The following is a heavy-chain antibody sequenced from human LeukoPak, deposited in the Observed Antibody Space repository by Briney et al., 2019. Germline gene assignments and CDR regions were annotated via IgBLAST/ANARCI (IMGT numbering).Heavy chain of an antibody. V-gene: IGHV1-46*01. J-gene: IGHJ4*02. Sequence: ASVKVSCKTAGYTFTSYYMHWVRQAPGQGLEWMGIINPSGGSTSYAQKFQGRVTMTRDMSTSTVYMELSSLRSDDTAVYYCARVLWFGELFNWGQGTLVTVSS. CDR1: GYTFTSYY. CDR2: INPSGGST. CDR3: ARVLWFGELFN. D-gene: IGHD3-10*01.